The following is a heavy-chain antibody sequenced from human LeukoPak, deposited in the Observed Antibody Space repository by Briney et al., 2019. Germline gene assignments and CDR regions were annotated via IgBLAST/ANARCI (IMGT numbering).Heavy chain of an antibody. CDR3: ARDKRLVTMVRGVMDYYYYGMDV. D-gene: IGHD3-10*01. Sequence: SETLSRTCTVSGGSISSYYWSWIRQPPGKGLEWIGYIYYSGSTNYNPSLKSRVTISVDTSKNQFSLKLSSVTAADTAVYYCARDKRLVTMVRGVMDYYYYGMDVWGQGTTVTVSS. V-gene: IGHV4-59*01. J-gene: IGHJ6*02. CDR1: GGSISSYY. CDR2: IYYSGST.